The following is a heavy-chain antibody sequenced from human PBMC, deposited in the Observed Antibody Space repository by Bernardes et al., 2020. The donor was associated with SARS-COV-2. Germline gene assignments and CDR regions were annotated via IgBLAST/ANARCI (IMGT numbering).Heavy chain of an antibody. Sequence: GALRLSCAASGFTFSGYFIHWVRQAPGKGLVWVSRISGDGSGINYADSVKGRFTISRDNAKNSMYLQMNSLRAGDTAMYYCARRGSGLYWYFDLWGRGTLVTVSS. V-gene: IGHV3-74*01. CDR1: GFTFSGYF. CDR3: ARRGSGLYWYFDL. CDR2: ISGDGSGI. J-gene: IGHJ2*01.